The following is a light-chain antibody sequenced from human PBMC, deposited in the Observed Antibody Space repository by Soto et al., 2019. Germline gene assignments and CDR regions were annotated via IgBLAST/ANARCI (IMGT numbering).Light chain of an antibody. J-gene: IGLJ1*01. CDR3: QLWVSSSHHFYA. Sequence: YELTQPPSVSVAPGQTARITCGGDNIGSKSVHWYQQKPGQAPVLVVYNDRDRPSGIPDRFSGSNSGSTATLTISRVEAGDEADYYCQLWVSSSHHFYAFGTGTKVTVL. CDR2: NDR. V-gene: IGLV3-21*02. CDR1: NIGSKS.